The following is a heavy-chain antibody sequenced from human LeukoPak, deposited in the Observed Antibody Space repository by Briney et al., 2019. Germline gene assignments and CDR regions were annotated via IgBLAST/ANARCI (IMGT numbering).Heavy chain of an antibody. CDR1: GFTFSSYA. D-gene: IGHD6-19*01. V-gene: IGHV3-23*01. J-gene: IGHJ4*02. CDR2: ISGSGGST. Sequence: GGSLRLSCAASGFTFSSYAMSWVRQAPGKGLEWVSAISGSGGSTYYADSVKGRFTISRDNSKNTLYLQMNSLRAEDTSVYYCAKSSKGEWLGPFDYWGRGTLVTVSS. CDR3: AKSSKGEWLGPFDY.